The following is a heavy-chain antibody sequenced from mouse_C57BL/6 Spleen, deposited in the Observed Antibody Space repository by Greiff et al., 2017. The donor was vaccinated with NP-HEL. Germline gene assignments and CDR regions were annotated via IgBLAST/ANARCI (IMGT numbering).Heavy chain of an antibody. V-gene: IGHV5-12*01. D-gene: IGHD2-1*01. CDR1: GFTFSDYY. CDR2: ISNGGGST. J-gene: IGHJ2*01. Sequence: EVQLVESGGGLVQPGGSLKLSCAASGFTFSDYYMYWVRQTPEKRLEWVAYISNGGGSTYYPDTVKGRFTISRDNAKNTLYLQMSRLKSEDTAMYYCGYGNYFDYWGQGTTLTVSS. CDR3: GYGNYFDY.